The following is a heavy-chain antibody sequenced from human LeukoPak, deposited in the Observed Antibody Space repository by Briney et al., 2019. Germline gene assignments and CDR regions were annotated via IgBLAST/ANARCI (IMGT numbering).Heavy chain of an antibody. J-gene: IGHJ3*02. CDR1: GSTFSSYA. CDR2: ISGSGGST. CDR3: AKDREGSGYPGAFDI. D-gene: IGHD3-22*01. V-gene: IGHV3-23*01. Sequence: PGASLRLSCAASGSTFSSYAMSWVRQAPGKGLEWVSAISGSGGSTYYADSVKGRFTISRDNSKNTLYLQMNSLRAEDTAVYCCAKDREGSGYPGAFDIWGQGTMVTVSS.